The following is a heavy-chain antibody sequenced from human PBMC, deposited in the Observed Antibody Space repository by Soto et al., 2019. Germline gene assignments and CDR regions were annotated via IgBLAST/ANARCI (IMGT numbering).Heavy chain of an antibody. CDR3: AKSYSSKWYHYFDY. CDR1: EFTFSTYA. CDR2: ISGSGGST. Sequence: GGSLRLSCAASEFTFSTYAMSWVRQAPGKGLEWVSAISGSGGSTYYADSVKGRFTISRDTSKNTLYLQMNSLRAEDTALYYCAKSYSSKWYHYFDYWGQGTLVTVSS. V-gene: IGHV3-23*01. D-gene: IGHD6-13*01. J-gene: IGHJ4*02.